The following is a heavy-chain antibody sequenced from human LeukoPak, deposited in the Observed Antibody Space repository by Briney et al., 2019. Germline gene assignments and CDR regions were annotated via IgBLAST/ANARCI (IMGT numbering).Heavy chain of an antibody. Sequence: GGSLRLSCAASGFTFSSYGMHWVRQAPGKGLEWVAFIRYDGSNKYYADSVKGRFTISRDNSKSTLYLQMNSLRAEDTAVYYCAKPPYGSGSYLFDYWGQGTLVTVSS. D-gene: IGHD3-10*01. CDR1: GFTFSSYG. V-gene: IGHV3-30*02. CDR2: IRYDGSNK. J-gene: IGHJ4*02. CDR3: AKPPYGSGSYLFDY.